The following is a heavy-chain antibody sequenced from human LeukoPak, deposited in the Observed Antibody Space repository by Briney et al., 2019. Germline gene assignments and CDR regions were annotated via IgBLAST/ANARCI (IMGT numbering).Heavy chain of an antibody. Sequence: SETLSLTCTVTGGSIYSSSYYWGWIRQPPGKGLEWIGCIYYSGSTFYNPSLKSRATISLDTSKSQFSLRLSSVTAADTAVYYCARRSSSGPRGYFDYWGQGTLVTVSS. CDR3: ARRSSSGPRGYFDY. CDR2: IYYSGST. D-gene: IGHD6-19*01. J-gene: IGHJ4*02. CDR1: GGSIYSSSYY. V-gene: IGHV4-39*07.